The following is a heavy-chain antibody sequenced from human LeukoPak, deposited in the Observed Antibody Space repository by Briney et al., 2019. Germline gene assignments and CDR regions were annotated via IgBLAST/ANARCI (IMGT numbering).Heavy chain of an antibody. J-gene: IGHJ5*02. D-gene: IGHD3-10*01. V-gene: IGHV4-39*07. CDR1: GGSISSGSYY. CDR2: INHSGST. Sequence: SETLSLTCTVSGGSISSGSYYWGWIRQPPGKGLEWIGEINHSGSTNYNPSLKIRVTISVDTSKNQFSLKLSSVTAADTAVYYCARGRDGSGSYYRHRRINWFDPWGQGTLVTVSS. CDR3: ARGRDGSGSYYRHRRINWFDP.